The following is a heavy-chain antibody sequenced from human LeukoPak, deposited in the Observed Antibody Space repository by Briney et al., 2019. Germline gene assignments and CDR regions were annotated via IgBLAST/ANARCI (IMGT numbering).Heavy chain of an antibody. CDR1: GYSLSSGYF. Sequence: SETLSLTCAVSGYSLSSGYFGGWIRQPPGKGLEWIGSIYHSGSTYYNPSLKSRVTISVDTPKNQFSLKLSSVTAADTAVYYCARASMGYYYYYMDVWGKGTTVTVSS. V-gene: IGHV4-38-2*01. J-gene: IGHJ6*03. CDR3: ARASMGYYYYYMDV. CDR2: IYHSGST. D-gene: IGHD2-8*01.